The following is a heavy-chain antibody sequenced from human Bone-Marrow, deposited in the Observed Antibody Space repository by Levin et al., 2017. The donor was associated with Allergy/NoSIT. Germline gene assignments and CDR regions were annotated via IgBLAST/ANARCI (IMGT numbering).Heavy chain of an antibody. Sequence: GGSLRLSCAASEFTFSTYAMHWVRQAPGKGLEWVAVISSDGSNEYYADSVKGRFTISRDNSNNTLFLQMDSLSAEDTAIYYCAKSPTLTGYYEWFDPWGQGTLVTVSS. J-gene: IGHJ5*02. CDR3: AKSPTLTGYYEWFDP. V-gene: IGHV3-30-3*02. D-gene: IGHD3-9*01. CDR2: ISSDGSNE. CDR1: EFTFSTYA.